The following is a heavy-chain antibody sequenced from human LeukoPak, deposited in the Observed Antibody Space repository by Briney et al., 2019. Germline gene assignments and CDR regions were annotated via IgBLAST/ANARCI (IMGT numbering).Heavy chain of an antibody. D-gene: IGHD2-2*01. CDR2: IFTIEST. Sequence: PSETLSLTCTVSGGSISTNYWSWIRQPAGKGLEWIGRIFTIESTNYNPSLKSRVTISVDTSKNHFSLKLNSVTAADTAVYYCFIWPTTSPLRALDYWGQGTLVTVSS. J-gene: IGHJ4*02. CDR3: FIWPTTSPLRALDY. V-gene: IGHV4-4*07. CDR1: GGSISTNY.